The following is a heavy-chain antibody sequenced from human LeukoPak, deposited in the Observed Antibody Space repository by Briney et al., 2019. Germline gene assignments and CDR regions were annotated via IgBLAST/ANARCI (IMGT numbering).Heavy chain of an antibody. V-gene: IGHV3-23*01. CDR2: IGATDGLT. CDR3: AKGVGATAEYYFDY. Sequence: GGSLRLSCAASGLTFSRYAMSWARQAPGKGLEWVSSIGATDGLTNYADSVKGRFSISRDNSKNTLYLQMSSLRAEDTAVYYCAKGVGATAEYYFDYWGQGTLVTVSS. J-gene: IGHJ4*02. D-gene: IGHD1-26*01. CDR1: GLTFSRYA.